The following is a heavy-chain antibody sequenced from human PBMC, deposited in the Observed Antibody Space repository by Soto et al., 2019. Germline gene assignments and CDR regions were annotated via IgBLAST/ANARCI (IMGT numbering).Heavy chain of an antibody. CDR2: ISSSSSYI. V-gene: IGHV3-21*01. CDR3: ARYGAVPMGAFDI. Sequence: GGSLRLSCAASGFTFSSYSMNWVRQAPGKGLEWVSSISSSSSYIYYADSVKGRFTISRDNAKNSLYLQMNSLRAEDTAVYYCARYGAVPMGAFDIWGQGTMVTVSS. J-gene: IGHJ3*02. D-gene: IGHD6-19*01. CDR1: GFTFSSYS.